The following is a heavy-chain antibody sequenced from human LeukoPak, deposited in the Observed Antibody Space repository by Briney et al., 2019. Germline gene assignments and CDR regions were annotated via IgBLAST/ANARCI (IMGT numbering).Heavy chain of an antibody. CDR3: ASDLVNIVATSYYYYRMDV. V-gene: IGHV1-8*01. D-gene: IGHD5-12*01. J-gene: IGHJ6*02. CDR1: GYTFVSYD. Sequence: ASVKVSCKASGYTFVSYDINWVRQATGQGPEWMGWMSPKSGNTGYAQKFQGRVTMTRDTSINTAYMELSSLRSEDTAVYYCASDLVNIVATSYYYYRMDVWGQGTTVTVSS. CDR2: MSPKSGNT.